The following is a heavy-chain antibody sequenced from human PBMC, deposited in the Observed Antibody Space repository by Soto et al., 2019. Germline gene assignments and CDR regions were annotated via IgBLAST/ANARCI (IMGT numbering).Heavy chain of an antibody. CDR3: TRRATGYFDL. D-gene: IGHD3-9*01. Sequence: GGSLRLSCAASGFTFSSYGMHWVRQAPGKGLEWVAVISYDGSNKYYADSVKGRFTISRDNSKNTLYLQMNSLRAEDTALYYCTRRATGYFDLWGQGTLVTVSS. CDR2: ISYDGSNK. V-gene: IGHV3-30*03. CDR1: GFTFSSYG. J-gene: IGHJ4*02.